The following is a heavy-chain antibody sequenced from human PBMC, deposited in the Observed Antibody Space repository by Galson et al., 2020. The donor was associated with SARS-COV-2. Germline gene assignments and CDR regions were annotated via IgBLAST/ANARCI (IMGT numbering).Heavy chain of an antibody. CDR3: ARDPVVVVPAAILYYYYGMDV. Sequence: GESLKISCAASGFTFSRYSMNWVRQAPGKGLEWVSSISSSSRYIYYAASEKGRFTISRDNVKNSLYLPMNSLRADDTAVYYCARDPVVVVPAAILYYYYGMDVWGQGTTVTVSS. CDR1: GFTFSRYS. D-gene: IGHD2-2*02. V-gene: IGHV3-21*01. CDR2: ISSSSRYI. J-gene: IGHJ6*02.